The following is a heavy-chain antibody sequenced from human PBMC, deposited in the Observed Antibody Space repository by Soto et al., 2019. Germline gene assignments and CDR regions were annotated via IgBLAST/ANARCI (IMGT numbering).Heavy chain of an antibody. CDR1: GFTFSSYS. J-gene: IGHJ4*02. D-gene: IGHD5-18*01. CDR3: AREQWEDTAMVGAPSDY. CDR2: ISSSSSTI. Sequence: GTLRLPCSASGFTFSSYSMNWVRQAPGKGLEWVSYISSSSSTIYYADSVKGRFTISRDNAKNSLYLQMNSLRDEDTAVYYCAREQWEDTAMVGAPSDYWGQGT. V-gene: IGHV3-48*02.